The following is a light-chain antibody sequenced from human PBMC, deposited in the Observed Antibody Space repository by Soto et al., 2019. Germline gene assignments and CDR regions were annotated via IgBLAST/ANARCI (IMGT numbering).Light chain of an antibody. Sequence: DIQMTQSPSSLSASVGDRVTITCQASQDIRNYLNWYQQKPGKAPKFLIYDASNLERGVPSRFSGSGSGTDFTFTISSMQPEDIVTYYFQQYYNLAFTFRQWTKLEIK. CDR1: QDIRNY. CDR3: QQYYNLAFT. V-gene: IGKV1-33*01. CDR2: DAS. J-gene: IGKJ2*01.